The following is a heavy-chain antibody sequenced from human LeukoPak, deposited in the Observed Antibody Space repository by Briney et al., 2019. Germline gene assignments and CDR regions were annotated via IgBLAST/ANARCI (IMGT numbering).Heavy chain of an antibody. Sequence: SETLSLTCTVSGYSISSGYYWGWIRQPPGKGLEWIGSIYHSGSTYYNPSLKSRVTISVDTSKNQFSLKLSSVTAADTAVYYCARDSPLPPGYSSSWGQGTLVTVSS. J-gene: IGHJ4*02. D-gene: IGHD6-13*01. V-gene: IGHV4-38-2*02. CDR3: ARDSPLPPGYSSS. CDR2: IYHSGST. CDR1: GYSISSGYY.